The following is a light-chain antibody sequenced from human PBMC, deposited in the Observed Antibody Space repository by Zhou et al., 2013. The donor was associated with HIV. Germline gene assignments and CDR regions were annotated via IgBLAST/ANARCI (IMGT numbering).Light chain of an antibody. CDR3: QQRYAWPLT. J-gene: IGKJ4*01. Sequence: EIVLTQSPGTLSLSPGERATLSCRASQSIGTELAWYQRKHGQAPRLLIHDAFNRATGIPARFSGRGSGTDFTLIISNLEPEDFVYYYCQQRYAWPLTFGGGTKVEIK. CDR1: QSIGTE. CDR2: DAF. V-gene: IGKV3-11*01.